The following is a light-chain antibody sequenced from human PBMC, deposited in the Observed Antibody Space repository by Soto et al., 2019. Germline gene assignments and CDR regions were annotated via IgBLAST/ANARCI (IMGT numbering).Light chain of an antibody. V-gene: IGLV1-40*01. Sequence: QPVLTQPPSVSGAPGQRVTISCTGSSSNIGAGYDVHWYQQLPGTAPKLLIYGNSNRPSGVPDRFSGSKSGTSASLAINGLQAEDEADYYGQSYDSSLSGYVFGTGTKVTVL. CDR2: GNS. CDR1: SSNIGAGYD. J-gene: IGLJ1*01. CDR3: QSYDSSLSGYV.